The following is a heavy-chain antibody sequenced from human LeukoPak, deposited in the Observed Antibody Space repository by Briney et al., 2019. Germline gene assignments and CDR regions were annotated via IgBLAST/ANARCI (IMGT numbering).Heavy chain of an antibody. J-gene: IGHJ4*02. V-gene: IGHV4-30-4*08. CDR3: ARGQFWSGYSI. D-gene: IGHD3-3*02. CDR2: INHRRST. CDR1: GGSISSGGYY. Sequence: SQTLSLTCTVSGGSISSGGYYWSWIRRPPGKGLEWIGEINHRRSTNYNPSLKSRVTMSVDTSKNQFSLNLSSVTAADTAVYYCARGQFWSGYSIWGQGTLVTVSS.